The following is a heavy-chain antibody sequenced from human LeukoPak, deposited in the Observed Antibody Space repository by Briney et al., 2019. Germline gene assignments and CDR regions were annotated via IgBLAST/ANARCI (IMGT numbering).Heavy chain of an antibody. J-gene: IGHJ6*03. V-gene: IGHV3-30*01. CDR1: GFTFSSYA. D-gene: IGHD3-16*01. CDR2: ISYDGSNK. Sequence: PGGSLRLSCAASGFTFSSYAMHWVRQAPGKGLEWVAVISYDGSNKYYADSVKGRFTISRDNSKNTLYLQMNSLRAEDTAVYYCARGFILYYYMDVWGKGTTVTVSS. CDR3: ARGFILYYYMDV.